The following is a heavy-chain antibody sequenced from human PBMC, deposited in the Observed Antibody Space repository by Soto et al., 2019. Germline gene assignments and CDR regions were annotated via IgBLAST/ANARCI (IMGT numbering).Heavy chain of an antibody. CDR3: ARAAHYCSSTSCSTDYYYYGMDV. CDR1: GYTFTGYY. V-gene: IGHV1-2*04. Sequence: ASVKVSCKASGYTFTGYYMHWVRQAPGQGLEWMGWINPNSGGTNYAQKFQGWVTMTRDTSISTAYMELSRLRSDDTAVYYCARAAHYCSSTSCSTDYYYYGMDVWGQGTTVTVSS. J-gene: IGHJ6*02. CDR2: INPNSGGT. D-gene: IGHD2-2*01.